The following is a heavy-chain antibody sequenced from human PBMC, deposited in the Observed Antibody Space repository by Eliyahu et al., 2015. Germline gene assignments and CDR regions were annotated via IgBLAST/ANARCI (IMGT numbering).Heavy chain of an antibody. Sequence: QVQLVQSGAEVKKPGASVNVSCKASGYRFTGYYIHWVRQAPGQGLEWLGWINPNSGGTNYAQKFQGRVTMTRDTSISTAYMELFSLTSDDTAVYYCATGRQQVNGNWFDPWGHGTLVAVSS. CDR2: INPNSGGT. D-gene: IGHD6-13*01. V-gene: IGHV1-2*02. J-gene: IGHJ5*02. CDR1: GYRFTGYY. CDR3: ATGRQQVNGNWFDP.